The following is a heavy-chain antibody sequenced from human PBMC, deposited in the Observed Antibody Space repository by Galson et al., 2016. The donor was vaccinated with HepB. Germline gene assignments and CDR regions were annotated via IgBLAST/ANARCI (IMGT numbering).Heavy chain of an antibody. V-gene: IGHV1-3*01. Sequence: SVKVSCKASGYTFSYHGVNWVRQAPGQRLEWMGWVNPGNGDTRYSQNFQGRATITSDTSATTVYMELNRLTSEDTAVYYCVRDPVRGWAPFDYWGQGTLVTVSS. CDR1: GYTFSYHG. J-gene: IGHJ4*02. D-gene: IGHD6-19*01. CDR3: VRDPVRGWAPFDY. CDR2: VNPGNGDT.